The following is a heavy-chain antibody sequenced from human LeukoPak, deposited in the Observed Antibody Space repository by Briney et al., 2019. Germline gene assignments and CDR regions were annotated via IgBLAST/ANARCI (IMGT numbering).Heavy chain of an antibody. CDR2: IIPIFGTA. D-gene: IGHD4-17*01. J-gene: IGHJ6*03. V-gene: IGHV1-69*13. CDR1: GGTFSSYA. Sequence: ASVKVSCKASGGTFSSYAISWVRQAPGQGLEWMGGIIPIFGTANYAQKIQGRVTITADESTSTAYMELSNLRSEDTAVYYCARGRYGSDYYYYYMDVWGKGTTVTVSS. CDR3: ARGRYGSDYYYYYMDV.